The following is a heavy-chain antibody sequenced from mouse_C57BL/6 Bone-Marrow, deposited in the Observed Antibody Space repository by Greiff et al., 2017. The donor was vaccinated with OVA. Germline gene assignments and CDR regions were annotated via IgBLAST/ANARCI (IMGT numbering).Heavy chain of an antibody. V-gene: IGHV3-6*01. CDR2: IRYDGST. CDR1: GYSFTSGYY. Sequence: EVLLVQPGPGLVKPSPSLSLSCSVSGYSFTSGYYRNWIRQLPRNKLEWMGYIRYDGSTNYNPPLKNRTSLTLDTSKNHCFLKLNLVTTEYAASYYCARYGYAFDDWGQGTTLTVSS. CDR3: ARYGYAFDD. J-gene: IGHJ2*01. D-gene: IGHD2-2*01.